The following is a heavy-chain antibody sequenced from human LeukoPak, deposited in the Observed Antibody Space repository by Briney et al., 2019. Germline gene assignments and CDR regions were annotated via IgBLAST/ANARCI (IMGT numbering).Heavy chain of an antibody. CDR3: AGRYSSLFDY. CDR2: IYHSGST. V-gene: IGHV4-38-2*02. CDR1: GYSISSGYY. D-gene: IGHD6-6*01. J-gene: IGHJ4*02. Sequence: SETLSLTCTVSGYSISSGYYWGWIRQPPGKGLEWIGSIYHSGSTYYNPSLESRVTISVDTSKNQFSLKLSSVTAADTAVYYCAGRYSSLFDYWGQGTLVTVSS.